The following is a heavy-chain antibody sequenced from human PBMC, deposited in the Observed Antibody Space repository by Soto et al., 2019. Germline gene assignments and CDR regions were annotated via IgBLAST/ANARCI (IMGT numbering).Heavy chain of an antibody. CDR1: GGTFSSYA. J-gene: IGHJ3*02. D-gene: IGHD3-22*01. V-gene: IGHV1-69*01. CDR3: ARVLDSSGYHQVAFDI. Sequence: QVQLVQSGAEVKKPGSSGKVSCKASGGTFSSYAISWVRQAPGHGLAWVGGIIPIFGTANYAQKFQGRVTITADESTSTAYMELSSLRSEDTAVYYCARVLDSSGYHQVAFDIWGQGTMVTVSS. CDR2: IIPIFGTA.